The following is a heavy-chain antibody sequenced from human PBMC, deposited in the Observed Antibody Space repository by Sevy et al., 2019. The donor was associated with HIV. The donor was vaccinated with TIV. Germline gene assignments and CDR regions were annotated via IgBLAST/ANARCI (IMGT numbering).Heavy chain of an antibody. CDR2: ISYDGINK. D-gene: IGHD3-9*01. CDR1: GLSVTNNG. V-gene: IGHV3-30*18. J-gene: IGHJ6*02. CDR3: AKDFTGFYGMDV. Sequence: GGSLRLSCEVSGLSVTNNGMHWVRQAPGKGLEWVAVISYDGINKYYGDSGKGRFIISRDRTKNTLYLQMNTRRIEDTAVYYCAKDFTGFYGMDVWGQGTTVTVSS.